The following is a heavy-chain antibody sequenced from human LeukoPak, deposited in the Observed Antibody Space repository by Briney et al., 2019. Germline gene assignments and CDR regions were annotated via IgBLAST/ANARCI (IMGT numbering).Heavy chain of an antibody. CDR2: ISPDGSTT. CDR3: AKARKTGFYYYGMDV. V-gene: IGHV3-74*01. CDR1: GFTFSSYW. Sequence: GGSLRLSCAASGFTFSSYWMHWVRQAPGKGLVWVSRISPDGSTTGHADSVKGRFTISRDNSKNTLYLQMNSLRAEDTAVYYCAKARKTGFYYYGMDVWGQGTTVTVSS. J-gene: IGHJ6*02.